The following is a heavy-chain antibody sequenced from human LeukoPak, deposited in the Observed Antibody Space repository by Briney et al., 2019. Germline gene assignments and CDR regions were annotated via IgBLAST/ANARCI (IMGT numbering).Heavy chain of an antibody. CDR2: IYYSGST. Sequence: SQTLSLTCTVSGGYISSGGYYWSWIRQHPGKGLEWIGYIYYSGSTYYNPSLKSRVAISVDTSKNQFSLKLSSVTAADTAVYYCARTVVAEMTRWFDPWGQGTLVTVSS. J-gene: IGHJ5*02. D-gene: IGHD2-15*01. V-gene: IGHV4-31*03. CDR1: GGYISSGGYY. CDR3: ARTVVAEMTRWFDP.